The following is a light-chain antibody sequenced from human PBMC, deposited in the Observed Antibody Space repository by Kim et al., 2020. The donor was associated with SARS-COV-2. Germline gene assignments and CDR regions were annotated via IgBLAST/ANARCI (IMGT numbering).Light chain of an antibody. CDR2: VGTGGIVG. V-gene: IGLV9-49*01. Sequence: TLTCTLNIGYRHYKVDWYQQRPGKGPRFVMRVGTGGIVGSKGDGIPDRFSVLGSGLNRYLTIKNIQEEDESDYHCGADHGSGSNWVFGGGTQLTVL. J-gene: IGLJ2*01. CDR1: IGYRHYK. CDR3: GADHGSGSNWV.